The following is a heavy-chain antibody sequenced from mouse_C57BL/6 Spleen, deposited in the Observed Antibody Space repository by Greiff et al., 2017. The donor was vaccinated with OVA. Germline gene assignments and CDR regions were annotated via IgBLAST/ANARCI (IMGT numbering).Heavy chain of an antibody. V-gene: IGHV1-19*01. CDR3: ARERITTVVGAMDY. Sequence: EVKLQESGPVLVKPGASVKMSCKASGYTFTDYYMNWVKQSHGKSLEWIGVINPYNGGTSYNQKFKGKATLTVDKSSSTAYIELNSLTSEDTAVYYCARERITTVVGAMDYWGQGTSVTVSS. CDR2: INPYNGGT. CDR1: GYTFTDYY. D-gene: IGHD1-1*01. J-gene: IGHJ4*01.